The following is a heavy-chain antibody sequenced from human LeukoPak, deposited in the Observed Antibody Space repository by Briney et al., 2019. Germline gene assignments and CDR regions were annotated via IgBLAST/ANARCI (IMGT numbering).Heavy chain of an antibody. J-gene: IGHJ4*02. V-gene: IGHV4-30-4*01. D-gene: IGHD4/OR15-4a*01. Sequence: SETLSLTCTVSGGSISSGDYYRSWIRQPPGKGLEWIGYIYYSGSTYYNPSLKSRVTISVDTSKNQFSLKLSSVTAADTAVYYCARVLTSDGWVDYWGQGTLVTVSS. CDR3: ARVLTSDGWVDY. CDR1: GGSISSGDYY. CDR2: IYYSGST.